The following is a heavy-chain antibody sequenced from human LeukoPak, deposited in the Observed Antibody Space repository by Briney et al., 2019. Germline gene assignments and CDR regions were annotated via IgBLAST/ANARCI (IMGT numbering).Heavy chain of an antibody. CDR1: GGSIGSYY. V-gene: IGHV4-59*01. Sequence: PSETLSLTCTVSGGSIGSYYWNWIRQSPGKGLEWIGYIYYRGSTGINPSLKSRVTLSVDASKKQFSLKLTSVTAADRAVYYCARGGGYGYLRWFDTWGQGTLVSVSS. CDR2: IYYRGST. D-gene: IGHD5-18*01. CDR3: ARGGGYGYLRWFDT. J-gene: IGHJ5*02.